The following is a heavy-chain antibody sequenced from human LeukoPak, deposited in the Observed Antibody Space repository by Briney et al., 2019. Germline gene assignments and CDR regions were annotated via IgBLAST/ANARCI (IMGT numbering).Heavy chain of an antibody. V-gene: IGHV1-2*02. D-gene: IGHD3-10*01. J-gene: IGHJ4*02. CDR2: IKPNSGDT. CDR1: GYTFTGYY. CDR3: ARGSAYGSGSTTFDY. Sequence: ASVKVSCKASGYTFTGYYMHWVRQAPGRGLEWMGWIKPNSGDTNYGRKFQGRVTMTRDTSISTAYMELTRLTSDDTAVYYCARGSAYGSGSTTFDYWGQGTLVTVSS.